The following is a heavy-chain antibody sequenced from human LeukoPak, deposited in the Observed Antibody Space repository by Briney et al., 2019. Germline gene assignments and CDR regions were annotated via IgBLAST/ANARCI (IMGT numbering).Heavy chain of an antibody. CDR1: GFTFTSSA. CDR2: IVVGGGNT. Sequence: EASVKVSCKASGFTFTSSAVQWVRQARGQRLEWIGWIVVGGGNTNYAQMFQERVTITRDMSTSTAYMELSSLRSEDTAVYYCAAGFGYDILTGYSPSWGQGTLVTVSS. D-gene: IGHD3-9*01. V-gene: IGHV1-58*01. J-gene: IGHJ5*02. CDR3: AAGFGYDILTGYSPS.